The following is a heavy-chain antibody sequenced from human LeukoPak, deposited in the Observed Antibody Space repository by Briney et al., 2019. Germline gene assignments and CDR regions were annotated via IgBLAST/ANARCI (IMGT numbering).Heavy chain of an antibody. V-gene: IGHV1-46*02. J-gene: IGHJ4*02. D-gene: IGHD6-19*01. CDR2: INPSGGGT. CDR1: GYTFNNYY. Sequence: ASVKISCKASGYTFNNYYMYWVRQAPGQGLEWMGMINPSGGGTSYAQKFQGRVTMTRNTSTRTVYMEVSSLKPEDTAVYYCARQGAYSSAIGMGYWGQGTLVTVSS. CDR3: ARQGAYSSAIGMGY.